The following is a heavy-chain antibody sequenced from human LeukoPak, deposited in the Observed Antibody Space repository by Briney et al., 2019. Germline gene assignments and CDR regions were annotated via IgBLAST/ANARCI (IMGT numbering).Heavy chain of an antibody. CDR3: AKDRRIAAAGKYGMDV. CDR2: IKWNSGSI. CDR1: GFTFDDYA. V-gene: IGHV3-9*01. D-gene: IGHD6-13*01. J-gene: IGHJ6*02. Sequence: GGSLRLSCAASGFTFDDYAMHWVRHAPGKGLEWVSTIKWNSGSIGYADSVKGRFTISRDNAKNSLYLQMNSLRPEDTALYYCAKDRRIAAAGKYGMDVWGQGTSVTVSS.